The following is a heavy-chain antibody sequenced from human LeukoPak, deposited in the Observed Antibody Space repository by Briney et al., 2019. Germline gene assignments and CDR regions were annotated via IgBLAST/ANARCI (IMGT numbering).Heavy chain of an antibody. D-gene: IGHD3-9*01. J-gene: IGHJ5*02. Sequence: GGSRGSSVEAPGFTFISFWMGWVPRAPGKGLEWVANIKTDGSEKYYVDSVKGRFTISRDNAKNSLYLQMNSLRAEDTAVYYCARDYTGYFPWGQGTLVIVSS. CDR1: GFTFISFW. CDR3: ARDYTGYFP. V-gene: IGHV3-7*03. CDR2: IKTDGSEK.